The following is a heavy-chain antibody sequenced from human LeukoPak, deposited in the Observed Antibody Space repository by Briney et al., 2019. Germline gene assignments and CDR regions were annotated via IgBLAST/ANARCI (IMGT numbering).Heavy chain of an antibody. CDR2: IHYSGST. V-gene: IGHV4-59*08. CDR1: GGSISSYY. D-gene: IGHD3-22*01. CDR3: ARHLPDSRTDSRPATRSPSTNLEPFFDY. Sequence: SETLSLTCTVSGGSISSYYWSWIRQPPGKGLEWIGYIHYSGSTNYNPSLKSRVTISLDTSKNQFSLKLSSVTAADTAVYYCARHLPDSRTDSRPATRSPSTNLEPFFDYWGQGALVTVSS. J-gene: IGHJ4*02.